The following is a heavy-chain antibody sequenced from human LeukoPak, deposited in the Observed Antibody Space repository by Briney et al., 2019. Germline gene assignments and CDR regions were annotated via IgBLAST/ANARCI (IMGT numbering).Heavy chain of an antibody. J-gene: IGHJ6*03. CDR3: ARDWLASDYYYYYYMDV. CDR1: GGSISSYH. Sequence: PSETLSLTCTVSGGSISSYHWSWIRQPAGKGLEWIGRIYTSGSTNYNPSLKSRVTMSVDTSKNQFSLKLSSVTAADTAVYYCARDWLASDYYYYYYMDVWGKGTTATVSS. V-gene: IGHV4-4*07. CDR2: IYTSGST. D-gene: IGHD2-2*01.